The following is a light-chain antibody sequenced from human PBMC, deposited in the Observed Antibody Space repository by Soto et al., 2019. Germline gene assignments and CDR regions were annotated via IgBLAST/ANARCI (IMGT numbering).Light chain of an antibody. CDR1: SSNIGSNY. CDR3: ATWEDRPSGWV. J-gene: IGLJ3*02. V-gene: IGLV1-47*01. CDR2: RNN. Sequence: QSVLTQPPSASGTPGQRVTISCSGSSSNIGSNYVYWYQQLPGTAPKLLIYRNNQRPSGVPDRFSGSKSGTSASLAISGLPAQDEGGYYRATWEDRPSGWVFRRGTQLTVL.